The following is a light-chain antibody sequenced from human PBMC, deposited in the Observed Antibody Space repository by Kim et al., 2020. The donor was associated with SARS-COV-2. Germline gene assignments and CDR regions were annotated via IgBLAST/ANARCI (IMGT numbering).Light chain of an antibody. CDR3: GTWDSSLSAHYV. CDR1: SSNLGNNY. Sequence: KCTISCSGSSSNLGNNYLYWYQQLPGTAPKLLIYGNNKRPSGIPDRFSGSKSGTSATLGITGLQTGDEADYYCGTWDSSLSAHYVFGTGTKVTVL. CDR2: GNN. J-gene: IGLJ1*01. V-gene: IGLV1-51*01.